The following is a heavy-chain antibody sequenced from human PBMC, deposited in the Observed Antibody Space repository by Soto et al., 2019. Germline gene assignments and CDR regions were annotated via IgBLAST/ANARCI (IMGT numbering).Heavy chain of an antibody. CDR2: INTDNGNT. CDR1: GYTFTHYA. CDR3: ARQGDSRILRYTFDI. J-gene: IGHJ3*02. Sequence: QVQLVQSGAEVKQPGASVKVSCKSSGYTFTHYAMHWVRQAPGHGLEWLGWINTDNGNTAFSQKFQGRVSITMDTSASTAYVDLSSLISEDTAVYYGARQGDSRILRYTFDIWSQGTLVTVAS. D-gene: IGHD3-10*01. V-gene: IGHV1-3*04.